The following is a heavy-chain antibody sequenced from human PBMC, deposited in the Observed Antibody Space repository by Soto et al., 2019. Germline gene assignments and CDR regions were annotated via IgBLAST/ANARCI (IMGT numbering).Heavy chain of an antibody. CDR1: GFTFDDYA. CDR3: AKVRSSAAGTFGYFDY. V-gene: IGHV3-9*01. J-gene: IGHJ4*02. CDR2: VSWNSGSI. D-gene: IGHD6-13*01. Sequence: EVQLVESGGGLVQPGRSLRLSCAASGFTFDDYAMHWVRQAPGKGLEWVSGVSWNSGSIGYADSVKGRFTISRNNAKNSLYLQMNSLRTEDTALYYCAKVRSSAAGTFGYFDYWGQGILVTVSS.